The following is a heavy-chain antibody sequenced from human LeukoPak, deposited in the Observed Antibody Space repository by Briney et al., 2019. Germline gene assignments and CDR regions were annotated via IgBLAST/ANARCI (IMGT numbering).Heavy chain of an antibody. Sequence: GGSLRLSCAASGLTFDDYAMHWVQQATGKGLEWVSGISWNSGRIGYADSVKGRFTISRDNAKNSLYLQMNSLRAEDTAFYYCAKDTSYDILTGSFDYWGQGTLVTVSS. V-gene: IGHV3-9*01. J-gene: IGHJ4*02. D-gene: IGHD3-9*01. CDR2: ISWNSGRI. CDR3: AKDTSYDILTGSFDY. CDR1: GLTFDDYA.